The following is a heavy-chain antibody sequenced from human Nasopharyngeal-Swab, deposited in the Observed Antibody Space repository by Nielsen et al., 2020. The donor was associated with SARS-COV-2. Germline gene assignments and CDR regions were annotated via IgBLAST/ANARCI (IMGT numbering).Heavy chain of an antibody. CDR3: ARGTARSEFRRYFDY. CDR1: GGSFSGYY. Sequence: SETLSLTCAVYGGSFSGYYWSWIRQPQGKGLEWIGEINHSGSTNYNPSLKSRVTISVDTSKNQFSLKLSSVTAADTAVYYCARGTARSEFRRYFDYWGQGTLVTVSS. D-gene: IGHD6-6*01. J-gene: IGHJ4*02. V-gene: IGHV4-34*01. CDR2: INHSGST.